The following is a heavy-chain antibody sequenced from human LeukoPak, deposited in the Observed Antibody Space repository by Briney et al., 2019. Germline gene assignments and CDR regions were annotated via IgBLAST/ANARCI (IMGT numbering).Heavy chain of an antibody. CDR2: ISGSNGNT. Sequence: ASVKVSCKASRYTFTRYGMGWVRQAPGQGLEWMGWISGSNGNTNYAQKLQGRVTMTTDTSTGTAYMELRSLRSDDTAVYYCARSGRGTYYYFDYWGQGTLVTVSS. D-gene: IGHD1-26*01. CDR1: RYTFTRYG. CDR3: ARSGRGTYYYFDY. V-gene: IGHV1-18*01. J-gene: IGHJ4*02.